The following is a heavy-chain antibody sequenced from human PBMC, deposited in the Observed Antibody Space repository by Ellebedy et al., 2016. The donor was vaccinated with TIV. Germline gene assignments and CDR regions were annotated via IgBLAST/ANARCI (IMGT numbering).Heavy chain of an antibody. J-gene: IGHJ4*02. CDR2: ISGSGGST. CDR3: AKDLGKGWLGRGADY. V-gene: IGHV3-23*01. CDR1: GFTFSSYA. Sequence: GGSLRLSXAASGFTFSSYAMSWVRQAPGKGLEWVSAISGSGGSTYYADSVKSRFTLSRDNSKNTLYLQMNSLRAEDTAVYYCAKDLGKGWLGRGADYWGQGTLVTVSS. D-gene: IGHD6-19*01.